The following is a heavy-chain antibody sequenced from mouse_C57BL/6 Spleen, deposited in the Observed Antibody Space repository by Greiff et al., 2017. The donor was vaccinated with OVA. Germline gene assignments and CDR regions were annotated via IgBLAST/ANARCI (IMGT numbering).Heavy chain of an antibody. CDR1: GYTFTSYW. V-gene: IGHV1-64*01. D-gene: IGHD2-4*01. Sequence: QVQLQQPGAELVKPGASVKLSCKASGYTFTSYWMHWVKQRPGQGLEWIGMIHPNSGSTNYNEKFKSKATLTVDKSSSTAYMQLSSLTSEDSAVDYCARGTYDYDGFAYWGQGTLVTVSA. J-gene: IGHJ3*01. CDR3: ARGTYDYDGFAY. CDR2: IHPNSGST.